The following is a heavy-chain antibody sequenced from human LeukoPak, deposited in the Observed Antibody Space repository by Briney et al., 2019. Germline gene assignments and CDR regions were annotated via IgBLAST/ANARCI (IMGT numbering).Heavy chain of an antibody. CDR2: IIPIFGTA. V-gene: IGHV1-69*01. Sequence: GSSVKVSCKASGGTFNSYAISWVRQAPGQGLEWMGGIIPIFGTANYAQKFQGRVTITADESTSTAYMELSSLRSEDTAVYYCARGLSAGGYSSYYFDYWGQGTLVTVSS. D-gene: IGHD5-18*01. CDR3: ARGLSAGGYSSYYFDY. J-gene: IGHJ4*02. CDR1: GGTFNSYA.